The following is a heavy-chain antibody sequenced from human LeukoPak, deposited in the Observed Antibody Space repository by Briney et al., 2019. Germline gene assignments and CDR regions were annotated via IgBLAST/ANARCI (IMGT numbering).Heavy chain of an antibody. Sequence: GGSLRLSCAASGFTFGPYWMSWVRQAPGKGLEWVANINGDGSEKFYVDSVKGRFTISRDNAKNSLYLQMNSLRAEDTAVYYCARDGDDILTGYWGQGTLVTVSS. J-gene: IGHJ4*02. CDR2: INGDGSEK. D-gene: IGHD3-9*01. CDR1: GFTFGPYW. CDR3: ARDGDDILTGY. V-gene: IGHV3-7*01.